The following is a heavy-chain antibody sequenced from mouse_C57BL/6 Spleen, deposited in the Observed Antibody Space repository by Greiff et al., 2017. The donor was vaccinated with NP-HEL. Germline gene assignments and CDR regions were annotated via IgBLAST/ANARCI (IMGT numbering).Heavy chain of an antibody. D-gene: IGHD2-4*01. CDR1: GYTFTDYY. CDR3: AREKKISIYYDYEGFAY. Sequence: QVQLQQSGAELVRPGASVKLSCKASGYTFTDYYINWVKQRPGQGLEWIARIYPGSGNTYYNEKFKGKATLTAEKSSSTAYMQLSSLTSEDSAVYFCAREKKISIYYDYEGFAYWGQGTLVTVSA. J-gene: IGHJ3*01. V-gene: IGHV1-76*01. CDR2: IYPGSGNT.